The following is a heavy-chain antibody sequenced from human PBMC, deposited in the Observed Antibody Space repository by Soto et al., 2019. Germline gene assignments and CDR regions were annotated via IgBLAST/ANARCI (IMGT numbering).Heavy chain of an antibody. CDR2: IHYSGNY. J-gene: IGHJ4*02. Sequence: QVQLQESGPRLVKPSETLSLTCTVSGDSIGSHYWSWVRQSPGQGLECIGWIHYSGNYIYNPTLSGRSSMSIDSSRNQFSLRLTSVTAADTAVYYCARLPNRGPKPPFDYWGQGTLVTVSS. CDR1: GDSIGSHY. V-gene: IGHV4-59*08. CDR3: ARLPNRGPKPPFDY.